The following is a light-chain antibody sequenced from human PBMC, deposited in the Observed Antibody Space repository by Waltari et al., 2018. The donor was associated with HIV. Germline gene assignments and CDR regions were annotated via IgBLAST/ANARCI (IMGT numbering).Light chain of an antibody. CDR1: QSLVYSDGNTY. J-gene: IGKJ1*01. CDR2: EVS. CDR3: MQGTHWPVT. V-gene: IGKV2-30*01. Sequence: DVVMTQSPLSLPVTLGQPASISCRSSQSLVYSDGNTYLNWFQQRPGQSPRRLIYEVSNRDSGVPDRFSGSGSDTDFTLKISRMEAEDVGVYYCMQGTHWPVTFGQGTKVEIK.